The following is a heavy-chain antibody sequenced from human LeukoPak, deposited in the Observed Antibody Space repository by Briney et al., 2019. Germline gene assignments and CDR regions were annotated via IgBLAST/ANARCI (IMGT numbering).Heavy chain of an antibody. Sequence: SSETLSLTCAVYGGSLSGNHWTWIRQPPGKGLEWIGEIHHSGRINYNPSLKSRVTMSVDTSKTQFPLRLSSVTAADAAVYFCASIPSGSRGFDYWGQGTLVTVSS. CDR1: GGSLSGNH. V-gene: IGHV4-34*01. CDR3: ASIPSGSRGFDY. J-gene: IGHJ4*02. D-gene: IGHD1-26*01. CDR2: IHHSGRI.